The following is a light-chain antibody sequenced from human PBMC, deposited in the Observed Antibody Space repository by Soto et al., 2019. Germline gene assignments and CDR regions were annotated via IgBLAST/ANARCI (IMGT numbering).Light chain of an antibody. J-gene: IGLJ1*01. Sequence: QSVLTQPPSVSGAPGQRVTISCTGSSSNTGAGYDVHWYQQLPGTAPKLLIYGNNNRPSGVPDRFSGSKSGTSASLAITGLQPEDEADYYCQSYDSSLSGYVFGTGTKLTVL. CDR3: QSYDSSLSGYV. CDR1: SSNTGAGYD. V-gene: IGLV1-40*01. CDR2: GNN.